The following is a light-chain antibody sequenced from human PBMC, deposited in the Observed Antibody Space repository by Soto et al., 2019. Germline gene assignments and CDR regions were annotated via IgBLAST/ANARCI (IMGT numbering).Light chain of an antibody. CDR3: QHLTT. V-gene: IGKV3-11*01. J-gene: IGKJ5*01. CDR2: DAS. CDR1: QSISNY. Sequence: VALTQSPATLSLSPGQRATLSCRASQSISNYLAWYQHIPGQAPRLHIDDASNRATGTPARFSVSGSGTDFTLTISNLEPEDFAVYCCQHLTTFGQGTRLEIK.